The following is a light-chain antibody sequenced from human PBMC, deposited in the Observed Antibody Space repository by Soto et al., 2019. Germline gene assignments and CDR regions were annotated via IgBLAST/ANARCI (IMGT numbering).Light chain of an antibody. CDR2: GAS. Sequence: AIQMTQSPSSLSASVGDRVTITCRASQGIRSDLDWYQQKPGKVPKLLIYGASNLQRGVPSRFSGGGSGTDFTLTISSLQPEDFATYYCQQVNVYPSTFGGGTKVDI. CDR1: QGIRSD. J-gene: IGKJ4*01. CDR3: QQVNVYPST. V-gene: IGKV1-6*01.